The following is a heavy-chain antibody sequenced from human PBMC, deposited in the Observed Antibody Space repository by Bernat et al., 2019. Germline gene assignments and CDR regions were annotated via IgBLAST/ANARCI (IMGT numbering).Heavy chain of an antibody. CDR2: MNQDGSEK. D-gene: IGHD1-26*01. CDR3: TRMHSGSYYFDH. V-gene: IGHV3-7*03. Sequence: EVQLVESGGGLVQPGGSLRLSCVASGITFSNYWMSWVRQAPRRGLEWVANMNQDGSEKNYVASVKGRFSISRDNAENSLYLQMDSLRADDTAVYFCTRMHSGSYYFDHWGQGTLVTVSS. CDR1: GITFSNYW. J-gene: IGHJ4*02.